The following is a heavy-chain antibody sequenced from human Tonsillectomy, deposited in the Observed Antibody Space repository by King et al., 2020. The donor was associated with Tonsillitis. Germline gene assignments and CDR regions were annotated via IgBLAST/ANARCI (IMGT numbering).Heavy chain of an antibody. CDR3: ARDLDY. CDR2: INPNSGGI. CDR1: GFTLTGYY. Sequence: VQLVESGAEVKKPGASVKVSCKASGFTLTGYYLHWVRQAPGQGLEWMGWINPNSGGINYAQKFQGRVTMTWDTSISTAYMELSRLRSDDTAVYYCARDLDYWGQGTLVTVSS. J-gene: IGHJ4*02. V-gene: IGHV1-2*02.